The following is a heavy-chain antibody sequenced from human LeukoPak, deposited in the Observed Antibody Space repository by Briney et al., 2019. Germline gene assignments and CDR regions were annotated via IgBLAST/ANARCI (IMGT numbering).Heavy chain of an antibody. CDR1: GFTFSSYA. J-gene: IGHJ5*02. CDR2: ISGSGGST. V-gene: IGHV3-23*01. Sequence: GGSLRLSCAASGFTFSSYAVSWVRQAPGKGLEWVSAISGSGGSTYYADSVKGRFTISRDNSKNTLYLQMNSLRAEDTAVYYCAKDRRVLLWFGESPNWFDPWGQGTLVTVSS. D-gene: IGHD3-10*01. CDR3: AKDRRVLLWFGESPNWFDP.